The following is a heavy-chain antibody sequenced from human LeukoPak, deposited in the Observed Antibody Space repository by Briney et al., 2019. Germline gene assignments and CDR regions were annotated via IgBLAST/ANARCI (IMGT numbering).Heavy chain of an antibody. CDR3: ARRTRPIVVVPAAMIPFDY. CDR1: GGSISSSNW. J-gene: IGHJ4*02. Sequence: SGTLSLTCAVSGGSISSSNWWSWVRQPPGKGLEWIGEIYHSGSTNYNPSLKSRVTISVDKSKNQFSLKLSSVTAADTAVYYCARRTRPIVVVPAAMIPFDYWGQGTLVTVSS. CDR2: IYHSGST. V-gene: IGHV4-4*02. D-gene: IGHD2-2*01.